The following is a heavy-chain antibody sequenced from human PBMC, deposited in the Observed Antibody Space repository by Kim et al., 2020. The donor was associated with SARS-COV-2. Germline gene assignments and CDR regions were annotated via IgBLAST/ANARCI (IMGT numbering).Heavy chain of an antibody. CDR3: ARWGFSSSWYVVPSTAYRPYYFAY. CDR1: GGSISSYY. J-gene: IGHJ4*02. Sequence: SETLSLTCTVSGGSISSYYWSWIRQPPGKGLEWIGYIYYSGSTNYNPSLKSRVTISVDTSKNQFSLKLSSVTAADTAVYYCARWGFSSSWYVVPSTAYRPYYFAYWGQGTLVTVSS. CDR2: IYYSGST. D-gene: IGHD6-13*01. V-gene: IGHV4-59*08.